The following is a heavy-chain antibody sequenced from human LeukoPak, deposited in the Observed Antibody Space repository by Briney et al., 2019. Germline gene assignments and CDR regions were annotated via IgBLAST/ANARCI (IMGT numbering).Heavy chain of an antibody. CDR3: ARYVVVTATRGGDFDY. Sequence: SETLSLTCTVSGGSISSYYWSWIRQPAGKGLEWIGRIYTSGSTNYNPSLKSRVTMSVDTSKNQFSLKLGSVTAADTAVYYCARYVVVTATRGGDFDYWGQGTLVTVSS. J-gene: IGHJ4*02. V-gene: IGHV4-4*07. CDR2: IYTSGST. CDR1: GGSISSYY. D-gene: IGHD2-21*02.